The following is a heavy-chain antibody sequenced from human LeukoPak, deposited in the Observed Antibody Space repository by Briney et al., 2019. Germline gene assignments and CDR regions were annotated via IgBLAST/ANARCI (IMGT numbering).Heavy chain of an antibody. CDR3: AREDGYDFWSGYYNPLPFDY. V-gene: IGHV3-23*01. CDR1: GFTFSSYA. Sequence: PGGSLRLSCAASGFTFSSYAMTWVRQAPGKGLEWVSSISDSGGRTYYADSVKGRCTISRDNSKNTLYLQMNSLRAEDTAVYYCAREDGYDFWSGYYNPLPFDYWGQGTLVTVSS. J-gene: IGHJ4*02. CDR2: ISDSGGRT. D-gene: IGHD3-3*01.